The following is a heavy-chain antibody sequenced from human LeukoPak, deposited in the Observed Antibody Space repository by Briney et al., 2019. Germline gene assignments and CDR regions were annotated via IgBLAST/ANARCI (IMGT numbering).Heavy chain of an antibody. CDR3: ARANLGYYGSGRPGKFDY. CDR1: GGSISSYY. V-gene: IGHV4-59*12. J-gene: IGHJ4*02. D-gene: IGHD3-10*01. Sequence: SETLSLTCTVSGGSISSYYWSWIRQPPGKGLEWMGYIYYSGSTYYNPSLKSRVTISVDTSKTQFSLKLSSVTAADTAVYYCARANLGYYGSGRPGKFDYWGQGTLVTVSS. CDR2: IYYSGST.